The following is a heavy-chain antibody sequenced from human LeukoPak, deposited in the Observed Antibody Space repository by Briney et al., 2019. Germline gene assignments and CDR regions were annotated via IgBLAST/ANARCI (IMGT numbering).Heavy chain of an antibody. CDR1: GFTFSSYW. V-gene: IGHV3-74*01. CDR2: INFDGSTT. J-gene: IGHJ3*02. CDR3: ARVSAVKYAFDI. Sequence: GGSLRLSCAASGFTFSSYWMHWVRQAPGKGLVWVSRINFDGSTTSYADSVKGRFTISRDNAKNTLYLQTSSLRAEDTAVYYCARVSAVKYAFDIWGQGTMVTVSS. D-gene: IGHD4-11*01.